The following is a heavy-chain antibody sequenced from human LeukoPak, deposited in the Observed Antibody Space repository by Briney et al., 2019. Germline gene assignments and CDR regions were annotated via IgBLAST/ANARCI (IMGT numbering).Heavy chain of an antibody. V-gene: IGHV1-69*05. J-gene: IGHJ4*02. D-gene: IGHD2-2*03. CDR3: ARATPGYYFDY. Sequence: SVKVSCKASGGAYSSYTFSWVRQAPGHGLEWMGEIISVFGTTNYAPTFQGRVTITTDKSTSTAYMVLSNLRSEDTAFYYCARATPGYYFDYWGQGTLVTVSS. CDR2: IISVFGTT. CDR1: GGAYSSYT.